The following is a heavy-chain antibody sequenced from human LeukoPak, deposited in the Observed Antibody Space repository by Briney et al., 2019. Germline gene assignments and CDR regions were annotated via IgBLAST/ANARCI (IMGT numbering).Heavy chain of an antibody. D-gene: IGHD3-22*01. V-gene: IGHV1-18*01. Sequence: ASVKVSCKASGYTFTSSGISWVRQAPGQGLEWMGWISAYNGNTNYAQKLQGRVTMTTDTSTSTAYMELRSLRSDDTAVYYCARTPNYYDSRGYWYYFDYWGQGTLVTVPS. J-gene: IGHJ4*02. CDR2: ISAYNGNT. CDR1: GYTFTSSG. CDR3: ARTPNYYDSRGYWYYFDY.